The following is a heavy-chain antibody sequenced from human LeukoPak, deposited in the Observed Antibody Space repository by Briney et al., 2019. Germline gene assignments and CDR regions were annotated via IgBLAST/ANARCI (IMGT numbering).Heavy chain of an antibody. V-gene: IGHV4-59*01. CDR2: TSYSGST. CDR1: GGSISSYY. CDR3: GRKTYYDTLTGYTYWYFDL. J-gene: IGHJ2*01. Sequence: SETLSLTCTVSGGSISSYYWSWIRQPPGKRLEWIRYTSYSGSTDYNPSLKSRVTMSVDTSKNQFSLKLSSVTAADTAVYYCGRKTYYDTLTGYTYWYFDLWGRGTLVTVSS. D-gene: IGHD3-9*01.